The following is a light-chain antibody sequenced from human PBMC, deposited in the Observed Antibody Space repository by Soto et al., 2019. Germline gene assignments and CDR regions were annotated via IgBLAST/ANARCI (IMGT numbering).Light chain of an antibody. V-gene: IGKV3-15*01. CDR2: GAS. J-gene: IGKJ2*01. CDR1: QSVSSN. CDR3: QQYNNWPPYT. Sequence: EMVMTQSPATLSVSPGERATLSCRASQSVSSNLAWYQQKPGQAPRLLLYGASTRATGIPARFSGSGSGTEFTLTISSLQSEDFAVYYCQQYNNWPPYTFGQGTKLEIK.